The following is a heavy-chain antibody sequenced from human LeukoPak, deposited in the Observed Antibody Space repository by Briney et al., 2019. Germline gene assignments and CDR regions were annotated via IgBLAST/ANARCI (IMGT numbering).Heavy chain of an antibody. CDR1: GFTVSNNY. Sequence: GGSLRLSCAASGFTVSNNYMNWVRQAPGKGLEWVSAISGSGGSTFYADSVKGRFTISRDNSKNTLFLQMNGLRAEDTAVYYCAKDRSCSGSSCNVGSWGQGTMVTVSS. V-gene: IGHV3-23*01. J-gene: IGHJ3*01. CDR3: AKDRSCSGSSCNVGS. CDR2: ISGSGGST. D-gene: IGHD2-2*01.